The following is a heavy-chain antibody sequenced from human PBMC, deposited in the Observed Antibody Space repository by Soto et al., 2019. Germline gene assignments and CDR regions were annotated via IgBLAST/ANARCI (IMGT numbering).Heavy chain of an antibody. CDR3: ARGFMVRGVIGAQIDY. J-gene: IGHJ4*02. D-gene: IGHD3-10*01. CDR2: IYYSGST. Sequence: SETLSLTCPVSDGSISSGDYCWRWIRQPPGKGLEWIGYIYYSGSTYYNPSLKSRVTISVDTSKNQFSLKLSSVTAADTAVYYCARGFMVRGVIGAQIDYWGQGTLVTVSS. CDR1: DGSISSGDYC. V-gene: IGHV4-30-4*01.